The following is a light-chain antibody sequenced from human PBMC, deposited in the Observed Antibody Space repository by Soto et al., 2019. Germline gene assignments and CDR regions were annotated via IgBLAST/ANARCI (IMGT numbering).Light chain of an antibody. Sequence: EIVMTQSPATLSVSPGERATLSCRASQSVSSNLAWYQQKPGQAPRLLIYGASTRATGIPARFSGSGSGTEFTLTISSLQSEDFAVYYCQQYNNWPPNTFGVGTKLEIK. CDR3: QQYNNWPPNT. V-gene: IGKV3-15*01. J-gene: IGKJ2*01. CDR2: GAS. CDR1: QSVSSN.